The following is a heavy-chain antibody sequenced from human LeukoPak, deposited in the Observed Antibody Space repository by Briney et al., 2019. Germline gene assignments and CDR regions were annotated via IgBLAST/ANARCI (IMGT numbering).Heavy chain of an antibody. V-gene: IGHV4-34*01. CDR2: INHSGST. CDR3: ARGGCSGGSCYYYFDY. CDR1: GGSFSGYY. J-gene: IGHJ4*02. Sequence: SETPSLTCAVYGGSFSGYYWSWIRQPPGKGLEGIGEINHSGSTNYNPSLKSRVTISVDTSKNQFSLKLSSVTAADTAVYYCARGGCSGGSCYYYFDYWGQGTLVTVSS. D-gene: IGHD2-15*01.